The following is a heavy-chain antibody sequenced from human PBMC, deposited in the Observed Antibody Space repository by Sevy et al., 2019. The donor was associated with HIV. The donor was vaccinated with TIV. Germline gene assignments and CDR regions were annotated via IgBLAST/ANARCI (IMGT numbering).Heavy chain of an antibody. CDR3: ARGGNDYEFFHY. J-gene: IGHJ1*01. Sequence: GGSLRLSCTVSGFIFSNFAMHWVRQAPGKGLEWVAVTSYDGSHNYYADSVKGRFTVSRDNSRNILSVEMSSLTRDDTGVYYCARGGNDYEFFHYWGQGTMVTVSS. V-gene: IGHV3-30*04. CDR2: TSYDGSHN. D-gene: IGHD3-16*01. CDR1: GFIFSNFA.